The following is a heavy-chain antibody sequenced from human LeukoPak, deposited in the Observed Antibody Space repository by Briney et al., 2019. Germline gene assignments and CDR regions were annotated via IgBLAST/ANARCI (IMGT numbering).Heavy chain of an antibody. CDR3: AKAGGSSGYYFDY. CDR1: GFTFSSYG. Sequence: GRSLRLSCAASGFTFSSYGMHWVRQAPGKGLEWVAVISYDGSNKYYADSVKSRFTISRDNSKNTLYLQMNSLRAEDTAVYYCAKAGGSSGYYFDYWGQGTLVTVSS. V-gene: IGHV3-30*18. CDR2: ISYDGSNK. J-gene: IGHJ4*02. D-gene: IGHD3-22*01.